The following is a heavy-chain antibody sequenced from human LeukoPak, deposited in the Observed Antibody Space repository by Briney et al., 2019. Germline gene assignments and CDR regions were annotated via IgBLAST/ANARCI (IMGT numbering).Heavy chain of an antibody. Sequence: PSETLSLTCTVSGGSISSYYWSWIRQPPGKGLEWIGYIYYSGSTNYNPSLKSRVTISVDTSKNQFSLKLSSVTAADTAVYYCARASSSGWDSGNTFVDIWGQGTMVTVSS. J-gene: IGHJ3*02. D-gene: IGHD6-19*01. V-gene: IGHV4-59*01. CDR1: GGSISSYY. CDR3: ARASSSGWDSGNTFVDI. CDR2: IYYSGST.